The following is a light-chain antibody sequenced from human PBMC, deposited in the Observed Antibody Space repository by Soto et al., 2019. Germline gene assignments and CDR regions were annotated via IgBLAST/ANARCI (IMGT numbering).Light chain of an antibody. J-gene: IGLJ1*01. CDR2: EVS. CDR3: SSYTSSSTRLYV. V-gene: IGLV2-14*01. CDR1: SSDVGGYNY. Sequence: QSALTQPASVSGSPGQSITISCTGTSSDVGGYNYVSWYQQHPGKAPKLMIYEVSNRPSGVSNRFSGSKSGNTASLTISGLQAEDEADYDCSSYTSSSTRLYVFGTGTKLTVL.